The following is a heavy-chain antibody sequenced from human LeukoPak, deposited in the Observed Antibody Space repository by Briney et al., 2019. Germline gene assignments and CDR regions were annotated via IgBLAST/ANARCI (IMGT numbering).Heavy chain of an antibody. CDR1: GGSISSYY. CDR2: IYYSGST. V-gene: IGHV4-59*12. CDR3: ARGPRPLYYYYYGMDV. Sequence: PSETLSLTCTVSGGSISSYYWSWIRQPPGKGLEWIGYIYYSGSTNYNPSLKSRVTISVDTSKNQFSLKLSSVTAADTAVYYCARGPRPLYYYYYGMDVWGQGTTVTVSS. J-gene: IGHJ6*02.